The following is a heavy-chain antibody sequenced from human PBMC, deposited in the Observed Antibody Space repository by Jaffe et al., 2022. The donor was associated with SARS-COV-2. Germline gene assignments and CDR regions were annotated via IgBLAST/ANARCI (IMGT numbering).Heavy chain of an antibody. CDR2: INTNTGNP. V-gene: IGHV7-4-1*02. CDR3: ARVLTGTTYSRENWFDP. J-gene: IGHJ5*02. CDR1: GYTFTSYA. D-gene: IGHD6-13*01. Sequence: QVQLVQSGSELKKPGASVKVSCKASGYTFTSYAMNWVRQAPGQGLEWMGWINTNTGNPTYAQGFTGRFVFSLDTSVSTAYLQISSLKAEDTAVYYCARVLTGTTYSRENWFDPWGQGTLVTVSS.